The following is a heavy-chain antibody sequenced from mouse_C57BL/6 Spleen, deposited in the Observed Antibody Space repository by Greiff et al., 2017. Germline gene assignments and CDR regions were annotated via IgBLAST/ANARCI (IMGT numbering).Heavy chain of an antibody. CDR3: ARGGLRHAMDY. V-gene: IGHV5-16*01. D-gene: IGHD2-4*01. J-gene: IGHJ4*01. CDR1: GFTFSDYY. Sequence: EVQLQESEGGLVQPGSSMKLSCTASGFTFSDYYMAWVRQVPEKGLEWVASINYDGNSTYYLDSLKSRFIISRDNAKNILYLQMSSLKSEDTATYYCARGGLRHAMDYWGQGTSVTVSS. CDR2: INYDGNST.